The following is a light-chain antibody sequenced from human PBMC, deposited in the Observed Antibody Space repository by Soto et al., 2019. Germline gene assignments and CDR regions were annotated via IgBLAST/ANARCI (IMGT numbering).Light chain of an antibody. CDR2: EGT. CDR1: SSDVGSYTL. Sequence: QSVLTQPASVSGSPGQSITISCTGTSSDVGSYTLVSWYQQHPGKAPKLMIYEGTKRPSGVSNRFSGSKSGNTASLTISGLQAEDEADYYCCLYAGTTTVVFGGGTQLTVL. CDR3: CLYAGTTTVV. V-gene: IGLV2-23*03. J-gene: IGLJ2*01.